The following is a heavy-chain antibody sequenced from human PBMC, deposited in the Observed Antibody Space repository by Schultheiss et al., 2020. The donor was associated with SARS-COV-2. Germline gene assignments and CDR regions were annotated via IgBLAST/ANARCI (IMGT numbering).Heavy chain of an antibody. Sequence: GESLKISCTASGFTFGDYAMSWFRQAPGKGLEWVANIKQDGSEKYYVDSVKGRFTISRDNAKNSLYLQMNSLRAEDTAVYYCARGDLIVVVVAGDYWGQGTLVTVSS. D-gene: IGHD2-15*01. CDR3: ARGDLIVVVVAGDY. CDR2: IKQDGSEK. J-gene: IGHJ4*02. CDR1: GFTFGDYA. V-gene: IGHV3-7*01.